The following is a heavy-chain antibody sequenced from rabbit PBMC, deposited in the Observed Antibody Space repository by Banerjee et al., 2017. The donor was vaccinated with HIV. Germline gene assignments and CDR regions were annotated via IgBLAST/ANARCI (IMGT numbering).Heavy chain of an antibody. D-gene: IGHD6-1*01. J-gene: IGHJ4*01. Sequence: QEQLKETGGGLVQPGASLTLTCTASGFSFSSNYFMCWVRQAPGKGLEWIGCIYTGSSGVTYYASWAKGRFTISKTSSTTVMLQMTSLTAADTATYFCARSNVGDAWAFALWGPGTLVTVS. CDR2: IYTGSSGVT. V-gene: IGHV1S45*01. CDR1: GFSFSSNYF. CDR3: ARSNVGDAWAFAL.